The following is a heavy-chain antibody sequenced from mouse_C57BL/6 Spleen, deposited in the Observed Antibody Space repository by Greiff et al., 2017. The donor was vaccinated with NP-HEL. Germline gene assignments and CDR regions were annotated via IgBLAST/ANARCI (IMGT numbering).Heavy chain of an antibody. Sequence: DVKLVESGGDLVTPGGSLQLSCAASGFPFSSYGLSWVRPTPDKRLEWVATISSGGSYTSYPDSVTGRFTISRDNAKNTLYLQMSSLKSEDTAMYYCARHETSFDYWGQGTTLTVSS. CDR1: GFPFSSYG. J-gene: IGHJ2*01. CDR2: ISSGGSYT. V-gene: IGHV5-6*02. CDR3: ARHETSFDY.